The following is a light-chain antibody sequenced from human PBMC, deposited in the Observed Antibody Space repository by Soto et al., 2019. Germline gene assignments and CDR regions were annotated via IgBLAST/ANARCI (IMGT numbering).Light chain of an antibody. V-gene: IGKV3-15*01. CDR2: DAS. Sequence: EIVLTQSPGTLSLSPGERATLSCRASQSVSSNLAWYQQKPGQSPRLLVYDASTRATAIPARFSGSGSGTEFTLTINTLQPEDFAVYYCQQYYQWPSYTFGQGTKVDIK. CDR1: QSVSSN. CDR3: QQYYQWPSYT. J-gene: IGKJ2*01.